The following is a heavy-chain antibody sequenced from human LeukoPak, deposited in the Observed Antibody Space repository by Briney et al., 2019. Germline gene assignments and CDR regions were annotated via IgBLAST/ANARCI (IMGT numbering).Heavy chain of an antibody. D-gene: IGHD1-26*01. CDR1: GFTFSTLW. V-gene: IGHV3-74*03. CDR3: ARDPLLWELPSDY. J-gene: IGHJ4*02. Sequence: GGSLRLSCAASGFTFSTLWMHCVSQAPGKGLMWVSQINNDGSDTKYADSVKGRFTISRDNAKNTLYLQMNSLRAEDTAVYYCARDPLLWELPSDYWGQGTLVTVSS. CDR2: INNDGSDT.